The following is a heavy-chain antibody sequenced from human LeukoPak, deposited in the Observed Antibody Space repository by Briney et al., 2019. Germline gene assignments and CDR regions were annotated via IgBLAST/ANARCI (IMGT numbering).Heavy chain of an antibody. CDR3: ARGNFYDNKGYSPELRY. Sequence: ASVKVSCKASGYTFTSYDINWVRQATGQGLEWMGWMNPNSGNTGYARKFQGRVTMTRNTSISTAYMELSRLTSDDTAVYYCARGNFYDNKGYSPELRYWGQGTLVTVSS. V-gene: IGHV1-8*01. CDR2: MNPNSGNT. D-gene: IGHD3-10*01. CDR1: GYTFTSYD. J-gene: IGHJ4*02.